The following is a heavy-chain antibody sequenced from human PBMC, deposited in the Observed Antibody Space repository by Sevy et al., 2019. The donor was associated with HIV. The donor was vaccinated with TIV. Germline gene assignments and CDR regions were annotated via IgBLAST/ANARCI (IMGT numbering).Heavy chain of an antibody. CDR1: GYSFTSYW. J-gene: IGHJ3*02. V-gene: IGHV5-51*01. CDR3: ARTSRGYSSGWFRDAFDI. D-gene: IGHD6-19*01. Sequence: GESLKISCKGSGYSFTSYWIGWVRQMPGKGLEWMGIIYPGDSDTRSSPSFQGQVTISADKSISTAYLQWSSLKASDTAMYYCARTSRGYSSGWFRDAFDIWGQGTMVTVSS. CDR2: IYPGDSDT.